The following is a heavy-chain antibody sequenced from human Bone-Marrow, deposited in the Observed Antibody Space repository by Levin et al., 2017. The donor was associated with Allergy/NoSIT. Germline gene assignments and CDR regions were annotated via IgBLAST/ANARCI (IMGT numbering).Heavy chain of an antibody. D-gene: IGHD1-26*01. CDR2: IFHNGKT. Sequence: KSSETLSLTCNVSYDSMTSYYWSWIRQPPGKGLEWIGYIFHNGKTNYNPSLKGRVTMSLETPKKQFSLKLTSVTAADTAVYYCASLTGSISMSYFDYWGQGTLVTVSS. J-gene: IGHJ4*02. CDR3: ASLTGSISMSYFDY. V-gene: IGHV4-4*08. CDR1: YDSMTSYY.